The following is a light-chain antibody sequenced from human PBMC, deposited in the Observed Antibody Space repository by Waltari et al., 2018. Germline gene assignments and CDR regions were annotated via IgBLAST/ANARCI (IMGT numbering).Light chain of an antibody. V-gene: IGKV1-39*01. CDR3: QQSYSPLT. CDR1: KSISTS. J-gene: IGKJ4*01. Sequence: KSISTSLNWYQQKPGKAPNLLIYAASSLQSGVPSRFSGSGSGTDFTLTISSLQPEDFATYYCQQSYSPLTFGGGTKVEIK. CDR2: AAS.